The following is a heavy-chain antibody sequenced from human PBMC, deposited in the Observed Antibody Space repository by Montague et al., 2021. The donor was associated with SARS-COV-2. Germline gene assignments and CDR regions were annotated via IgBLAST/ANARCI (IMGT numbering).Heavy chain of an antibody. D-gene: IGHD3-10*01. J-gene: IGHJ3*02. CDR1: GFTFSTYN. Sequence: SGRLSCVACGFTFSTYNMNWVRQIPGKGLEWLSYISSGSGAIFYADAVKGRFTVSRDNAKNSLFLQMNSLRAEDTAVYYCARDQLIRGVPAFDMWGQGTMVTVSS. V-gene: IGHV3-48*04. CDR2: ISSGSGAI. CDR3: ARDQLIRGVPAFDM.